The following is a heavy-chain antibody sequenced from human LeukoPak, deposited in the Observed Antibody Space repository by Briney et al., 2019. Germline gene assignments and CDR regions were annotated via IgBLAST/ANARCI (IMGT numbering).Heavy chain of an antibody. CDR3: ARSCYSVTTCGDY. CDR2: VSSSGSYI. V-gene: IGHV3-21*01. D-gene: IGHD5/OR15-5a*01. CDR1: GFTFSSYS. Sequence: GGSLRLSCAASGFTFSSYSMNWVRQAPGKGLEWVSSVSSSGSYIYYADSVKGRFTISRDNAKNSPYLQMNSLRAEDTAVYYCARSCYSVTTCGDYWGQGTLVTVSS. J-gene: IGHJ4*02.